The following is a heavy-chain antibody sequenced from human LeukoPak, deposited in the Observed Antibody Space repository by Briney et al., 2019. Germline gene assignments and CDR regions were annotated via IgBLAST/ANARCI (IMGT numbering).Heavy chain of an antibody. D-gene: IGHD6-13*01. Sequence: GGSLRLSCEASGFKFSDYSMNWVRQAPGKGLEWVASISGSSTYIFFADSVKGRFTLSRDNAKKSMFLQMDSLRGEDTAVYYCANLVTGYSSSWPYFDYWGQGTLVTVSS. V-gene: IGHV3-21*01. CDR2: ISGSSTYI. CDR1: GFKFSDYS. CDR3: ANLVTGYSSSWPYFDY. J-gene: IGHJ4*02.